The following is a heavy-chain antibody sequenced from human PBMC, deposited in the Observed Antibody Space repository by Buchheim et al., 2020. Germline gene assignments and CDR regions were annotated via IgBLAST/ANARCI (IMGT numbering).Heavy chain of an antibody. J-gene: IGHJ4*02. CDR3: ARSKGSSWFPLVIDY. V-gene: IGHV1-2*04. Sequence: QVQLVQSGAELKKPGSSVKVSCKASGGTFRRHAISWVRQAPGQGLEWMGWINPNSGGTNYAQKFQGWVTMTRDTSISTAYMELSRLRSDDTAVYYCARSKGSSWFPLVIDYWGQGTL. D-gene: IGHD6-13*01. CDR1: GGTFRRHA. CDR2: INPNSGGT.